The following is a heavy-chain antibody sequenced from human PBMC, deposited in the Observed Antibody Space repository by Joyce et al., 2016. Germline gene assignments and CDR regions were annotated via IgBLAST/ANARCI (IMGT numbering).Heavy chain of an antibody. CDR1: GSTFSSSS. D-gene: IGHD3-16*01. Sequence: QLVESGGGVVKPGGSLRLSCEASGSTFSSSSMSWFRQGPGKGLEWVAAISGTSYYIFHAETVRGRVTVSRDNAKKTLYLQMNSLRAEDSAVFYCARGGISYYYAMDVWGQGTTVTVSS. J-gene: IGHJ6*02. CDR2: ISGTSYYI. V-gene: IGHV3-21*01. CDR3: ARGGISYYYAMDV.